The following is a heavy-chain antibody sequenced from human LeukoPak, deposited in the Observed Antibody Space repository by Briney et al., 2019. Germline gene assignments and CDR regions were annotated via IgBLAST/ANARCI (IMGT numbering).Heavy chain of an antibody. D-gene: IGHD5-24*01. CDR1: GFPFSSYT. Sequence: GGSLRLSCATSGFPFSSYTMNWVRQAPGKGLEWVSSISRTSGYIYYAESLKGRFTVSRDNARNSLYLQMNSLRDGDTAVYYCARESDLVTIFAHWGQGTLVTVSS. CDR3: ARESDLVTIFAH. CDR2: ISRTSGYI. V-gene: IGHV3-21*01. J-gene: IGHJ4*02.